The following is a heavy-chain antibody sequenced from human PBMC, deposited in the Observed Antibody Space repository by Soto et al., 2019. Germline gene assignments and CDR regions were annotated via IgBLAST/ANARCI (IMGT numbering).Heavy chain of an antibody. CDR2: IYHSGST. V-gene: IGHV4-30-2*03. CDR1: GGSISNRGYS. D-gene: IGHD3-10*01. CDR3: ARRSRWYYYGTASYYNLWLDP. J-gene: IGHJ5*02. Sequence: SETLCLTCTVAGGSISNRGYSCSWIRQPPGKGLEWIGYIYHSGSTYYNPSLKSRVTISVDTSKNQFSLKLRSVTAADTAVYYCARRSRWYYYGTASYYNLWLDPWGQGTLVTVSS.